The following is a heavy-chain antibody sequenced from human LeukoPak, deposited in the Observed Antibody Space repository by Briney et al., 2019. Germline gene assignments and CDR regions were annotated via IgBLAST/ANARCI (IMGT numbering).Heavy chain of an antibody. Sequence: PGGCLRLSCAASGFTFSDYYMSWIRQAPGKGLEWVSYISSSGSTIYYADSVKGRFTISRDNAKNSLYLQMNSLRAEDTAVYYCARDRTYYYDSSGSGGDGYWGQGTLVTVSS. J-gene: IGHJ4*02. CDR3: ARDRTYYYDSSGSGGDGY. V-gene: IGHV3-11*01. CDR2: ISSSGSTI. CDR1: GFTFSDYY. D-gene: IGHD3-22*01.